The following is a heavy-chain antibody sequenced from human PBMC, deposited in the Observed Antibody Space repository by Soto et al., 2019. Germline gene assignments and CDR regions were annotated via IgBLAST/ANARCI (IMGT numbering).Heavy chain of an antibody. CDR2: MNPNSGNT. CDR1: GYTFTSYD. D-gene: IGHD3-3*01. CDR3: ARGLRITIFGVVIIRGYFDY. J-gene: IGHJ4*02. Sequence: ASVKVSCKASGYTFTSYDINWVRQATGQGLEWMGWMNPNSGNTGYAQKFQGRVTMTRNTSISTAYMELSSLRSEDTAVYYCARGLRITIFGVVIIRGYFDYWGQGTLVTVSS. V-gene: IGHV1-8*01.